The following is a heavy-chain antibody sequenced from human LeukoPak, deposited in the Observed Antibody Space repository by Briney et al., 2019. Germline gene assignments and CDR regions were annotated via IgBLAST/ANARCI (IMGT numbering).Heavy chain of an antibody. J-gene: IGHJ5*02. V-gene: IGHV1-69*05. CDR1: GGTFSSYA. CDR2: IIPIFGTA. D-gene: IGHD2-2*01. Sequence: GSSVKVSCKASGGTFSSYAISWVRQAPRQGLGWMGGIIPIFGTANYAQKFQGRVTITTDESTSTAYMELSSLRSEDTAVYYCARSTSHCSSTSCYGFWFDPWGQGNLVTVSS. CDR3: ARSTSHCSSTSCYGFWFDP.